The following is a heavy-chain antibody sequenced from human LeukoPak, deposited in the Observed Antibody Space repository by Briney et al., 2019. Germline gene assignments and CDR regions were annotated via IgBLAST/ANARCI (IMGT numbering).Heavy chain of an antibody. V-gene: IGHV1-18*01. CDR1: GYTFTSYG. Sequence: ASVKVSCKASGYTFTSYGISWVRQAPGQGLEWMGWISAYNGNTNYAQKLQGRVTMTRDTSISTAYMELSRLTSDDTAVYYCARAGPFYSGNYLGFWGQGTLVTVSS. CDR3: ARAGPFYSGNYLGF. J-gene: IGHJ4*02. CDR2: ISAYNGNT. D-gene: IGHD1-26*01.